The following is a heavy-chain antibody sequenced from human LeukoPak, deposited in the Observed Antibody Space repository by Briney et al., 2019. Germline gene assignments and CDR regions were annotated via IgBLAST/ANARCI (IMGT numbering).Heavy chain of an antibody. CDR2: ISRSGSTI. Sequence: PGGSLRLSCAASGFTFSSYEMNWVRQAPGKGLERVSSISRSGSTIYYADAVKGRFTISRDNAKNSLYLQMNSLRAEDTVVYYCARDKKQWLVRWYFDLWGRGTLVTVSS. CDR3: ARDKKQWLVRWYFDL. J-gene: IGHJ2*01. CDR1: GFTFSSYE. V-gene: IGHV3-48*03. D-gene: IGHD6-19*01.